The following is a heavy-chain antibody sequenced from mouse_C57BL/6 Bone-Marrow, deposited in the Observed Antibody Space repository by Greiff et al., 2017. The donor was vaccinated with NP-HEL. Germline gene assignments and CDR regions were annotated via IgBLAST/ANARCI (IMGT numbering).Heavy chain of an antibody. CDR1: GYTFTSYW. CDR2: IDPSDSYT. CDR3: ARRTTVVAYYAMDY. D-gene: IGHD1-1*01. J-gene: IGHJ4*01. Sequence: QVQLQQPGAELVKPGASVKLSCKASGYTFTSYWMHWVKQRPGQGLEWIGEIDPSDSYTNYNQKFKGKSTLTVDKSSSTAYMQLSSLTSEDSAVYYCARRTTVVAYYAMDYWGQGTSVTVSS. V-gene: IGHV1-69*01.